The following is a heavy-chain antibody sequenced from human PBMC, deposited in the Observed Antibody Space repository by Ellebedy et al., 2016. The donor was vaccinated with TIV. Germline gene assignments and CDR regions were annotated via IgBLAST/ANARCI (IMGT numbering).Heavy chain of an antibody. CDR2: IYPGDSNI. D-gene: IGHD6-13*01. CDR1: GYTFTNSW. CDR3: TRYRSIAAGEYDS. V-gene: IGHV5-51*01. Sequence: GESLKISCKGPGYTFTNSWIGCVRQMPGKGLEWMGNIYPGDSNIRYSPSFQGQVTISADKSISTAYLQWNSLKASDTAIYYCTRYRSIAAGEYDSWGQGTLVTVSS. J-gene: IGHJ4*02.